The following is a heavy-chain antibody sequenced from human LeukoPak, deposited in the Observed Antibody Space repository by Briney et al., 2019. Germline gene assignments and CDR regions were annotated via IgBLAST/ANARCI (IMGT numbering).Heavy chain of an antibody. J-gene: IGHJ4*02. CDR2: IFYSGST. D-gene: IGHD3-22*01. CDR3: ARGNRHYYDSSGYYYGALFDY. CDR1: VGSISSGGYY. Sequence: PQTLSLTRTVSVGSISSGGYYWSWTRQHPGEGLEWLGYIFYSGSTYYNPPLKSRVTISVDSSKNQSSLKLSSVTAADTAVYYCARGNRHYYDSSGYYYGALFDYCGQGALVTVSS. V-gene: IGHV4-31*03.